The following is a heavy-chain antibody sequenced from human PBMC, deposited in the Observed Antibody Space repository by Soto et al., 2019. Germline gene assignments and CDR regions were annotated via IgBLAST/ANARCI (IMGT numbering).Heavy chain of an antibody. Sequence: GGSLRLSCTASGFTFGDYAMSWFRQAPGKGLEWVGFIRSKAYGGTTEYAASVKGRLPISRDDSKSIAYLQMNSLKTEDTAVYYCTRDQRLLLTGSPPNYYYYMDVWGKGTTVTVSS. CDR3: TRDQRLLLTGSPPNYYYYMDV. V-gene: IGHV3-49*03. CDR2: IRSKAYGGTT. CDR1: GFTFGDYA. D-gene: IGHD3-9*01. J-gene: IGHJ6*03.